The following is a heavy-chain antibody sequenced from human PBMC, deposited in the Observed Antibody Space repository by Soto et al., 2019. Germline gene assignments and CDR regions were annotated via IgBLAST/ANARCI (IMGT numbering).Heavy chain of an antibody. Sequence: GGSLRLSCAASGFTFSNAWMNWVRQAPGKGLEWVGRIKSKTDGGTTDYAAPVKGRFTISRDDSKNTLYLQMNSLKTEDTAVYYCTTELPRGRTTVTTPRGRNDYWGQGTLVTVSS. CDR3: TTELPRGRTTVTTPRGRNDY. J-gene: IGHJ4*02. CDR2: IKSKTDGGTT. CDR1: GFTFSNAW. V-gene: IGHV3-15*07. D-gene: IGHD4-17*01.